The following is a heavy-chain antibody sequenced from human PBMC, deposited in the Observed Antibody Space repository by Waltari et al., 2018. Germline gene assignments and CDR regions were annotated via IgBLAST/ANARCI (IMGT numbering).Heavy chain of an antibody. CDR3: AKDRGIVVVPAAGGV. CDR1: GFTFSSYA. J-gene: IGHJ6*02. CDR2: ISGSGGST. V-gene: IGHV3-23*01. Sequence: EVQLLESGGGLVQPGGSLRLSCAASGFTFSSYAMSWVRQAPGKGLEWVSAISGSGGSTYYADYVKGRFTISRDNSKNTLYLQMNSLRAEDTAVYYCAKDRGIVVVPAAGGVWGQGTTVTVSS. D-gene: IGHD2-2*01.